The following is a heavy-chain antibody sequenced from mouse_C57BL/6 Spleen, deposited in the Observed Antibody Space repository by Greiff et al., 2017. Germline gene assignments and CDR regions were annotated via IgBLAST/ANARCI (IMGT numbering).Heavy chain of an antibody. CDR3: AVGSCYYFDD. J-gene: IGHJ1*03. CDR2: VYPGSGST. V-gene: IGHV1-55*01. D-gene: IGHD1-1*01. Sequence: QVQLQQSGAELVKPGASVKMSCKASGYTFTSYWITWVKQRPGQGLEWIGEVYPGSGSTNYNEKFKSKATLTADTSSSTAYMQLSSLTSEDSAVYYCAVGSCYYFDDWGTGTTVTVSS. CDR1: GYTFTSYW.